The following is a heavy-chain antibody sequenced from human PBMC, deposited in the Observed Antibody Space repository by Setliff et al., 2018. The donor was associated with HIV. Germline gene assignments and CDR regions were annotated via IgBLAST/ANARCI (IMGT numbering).Heavy chain of an antibody. CDR3: AREPIGGDDAFDI. Sequence: ASVKVSCKASGYTFTNYAIHWVRQAPGQRLEWMGWINPGNGNTKYSQKFQGRVTITRDTSATTAYMELSSLRSEDTAIFYCAREPIGGDDAFDIWGQGTMVTGS. V-gene: IGHV1-3*01. J-gene: IGHJ3*02. D-gene: IGHD2-21*02. CDR1: GYTFTNYA. CDR2: INPGNGNT.